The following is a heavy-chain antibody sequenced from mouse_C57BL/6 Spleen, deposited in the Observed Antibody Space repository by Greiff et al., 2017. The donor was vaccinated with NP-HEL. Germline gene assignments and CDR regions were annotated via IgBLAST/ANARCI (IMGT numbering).Heavy chain of an antibody. CDR1: GYTFTDHT. J-gene: IGHJ4*01. CDR2: IYPRDGST. Sequence: VQLQQSDAELVKPGASVKISCKVSGYTFTDHTIHWMKQRPEQGLEWIGYIYPRDGSTKYNEKFNGTATLTADKSSSTAYMQLNSLTSEDSAVYFCARVDYYGLYAMDYWGQGTSVTVAS. CDR3: ARVDYYGLYAMDY. D-gene: IGHD1-1*01. V-gene: IGHV1-78*01.